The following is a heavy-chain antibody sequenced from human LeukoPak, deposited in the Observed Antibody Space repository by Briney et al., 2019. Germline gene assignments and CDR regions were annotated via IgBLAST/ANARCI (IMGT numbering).Heavy chain of an antibody. CDR2: IWYDGSNK. J-gene: IGHJ6*02. CDR1: GFTFSSYG. Sequence: GGSLRLSCAASGFTFSSYGMHWVRQAPGKGLEWVAVIWYDGSNKYYADSVKGRFTISRDNSKNTLYLQINSLRAEDTAVYYCARDGYCTNGVCSDYGMDVWGQGTTVTVSS. D-gene: IGHD2-8*01. CDR3: ARDGYCTNGVCSDYGMDV. V-gene: IGHV3-33*01.